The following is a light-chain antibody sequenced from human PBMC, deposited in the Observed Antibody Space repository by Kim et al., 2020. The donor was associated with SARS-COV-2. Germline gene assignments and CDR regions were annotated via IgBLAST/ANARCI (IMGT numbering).Light chain of an antibody. CDR2: SDT. J-gene: IGLJ3*02. V-gene: IGLV3-1*01. CDR3: QAWDSSTAV. Sequence: SVSPGQTATITCSGHKLGDKFACWYQQKPGQSPVVVIYSDTKRPSGIPERFSGSNSGNTATLTISGTQAMDEADYYCQAWDSSTAVFGGGTQLTVL. CDR1: KLGDKF.